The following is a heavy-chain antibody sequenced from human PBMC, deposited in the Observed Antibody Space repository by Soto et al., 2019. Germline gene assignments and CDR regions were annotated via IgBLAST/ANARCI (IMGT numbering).Heavy chain of an antibody. D-gene: IGHD5-12*01. CDR2: IIPIFGTA. CDR3: ARDHEAGATGVLTKFDY. J-gene: IGHJ4*02. V-gene: IGHV1-69*13. Sequence: SVKVSCKASGGTFSSYAISWVRQAPGQGLEWMGGIIPIFGTANYAQKFQGRVTITADESTSTAYMELSSLRSEDTAVYYCARDHEAGATGVLTKFDYRGQGTLVTVSS. CDR1: GGTFSSYA.